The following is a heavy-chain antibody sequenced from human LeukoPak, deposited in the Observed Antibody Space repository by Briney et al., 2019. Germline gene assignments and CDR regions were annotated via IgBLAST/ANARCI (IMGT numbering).Heavy chain of an antibody. V-gene: IGHV3-48*01. CDR1: GFTFSSYS. Sequence: GGSLRLSCAASGFTFSSYSMNWVRQAPGKGLEWVSYISSSSSTIYYADSVKGRFTISRDNAKNSLYLQMNSLRAEDTAVYYCARPLRVAYYYDSSGYYSDAFDIWGQGTMVTVSS. CDR2: ISSSSSTI. CDR3: ARPLRVAYYYDSSGYYSDAFDI. J-gene: IGHJ3*02. D-gene: IGHD3-22*01.